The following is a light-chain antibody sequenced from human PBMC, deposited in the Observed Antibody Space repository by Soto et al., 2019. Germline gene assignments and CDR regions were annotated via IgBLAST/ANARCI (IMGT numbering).Light chain of an antibody. J-gene: IGLJ1*01. CDR3: YSYAGGNTYYV. CDR2: EVT. CDR1: SSDVGNYNL. V-gene: IGLV2-23*02. Sequence: QSALTQPASVSGSPGQSITISCTGTSSDVGNYNLVSWYQQHPDKAPKLMIYEVTKRPSGVSNRFSGSKSGNTASLTISGLQAEDEADYYCYSYAGGNTYYVFGTGTKVTVL.